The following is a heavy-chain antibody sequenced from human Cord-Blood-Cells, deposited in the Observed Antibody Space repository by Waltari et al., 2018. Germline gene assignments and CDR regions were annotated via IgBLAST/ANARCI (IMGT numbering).Heavy chain of an antibody. J-gene: IGHJ3*02. V-gene: IGHV1-18*01. D-gene: IGHD1-20*01. CDR1: GYTFTSYG. CDR3: ARDVPFIVPYNWNDGAFDI. CDR2: ISAYNGNT. Sequence: QVQLVQSGAEVKKPGASVKVSCKASGYTFTSYGISWVRQAPGQGLEWMEWISAYNGNTNYAQKLQGRVTMTTDTSTSTAYMELRSLRSDDTAVYYCARDVPFIVPYNWNDGAFDIWGQGTMVTVSS.